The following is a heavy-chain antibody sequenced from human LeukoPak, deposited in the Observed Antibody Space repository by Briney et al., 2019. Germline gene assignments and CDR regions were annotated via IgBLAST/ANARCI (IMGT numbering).Heavy chain of an antibody. CDR1: GYIFTTFG. CDR3: ARDGRYSGYDYASAEFDY. D-gene: IGHD5-12*01. CDR2: ISAYNANT. V-gene: IGHV1-18*01. Sequence: VKVSCKASGYIFTTFGISWVRQAPGQGLEWMGWISAYNANTNYAQKLQGRVTMTTDTSTSTAYMELRSLRSDDTAVYYCARDGRYSGYDYASAEFDYWGQGTLVTVSS. J-gene: IGHJ4*02.